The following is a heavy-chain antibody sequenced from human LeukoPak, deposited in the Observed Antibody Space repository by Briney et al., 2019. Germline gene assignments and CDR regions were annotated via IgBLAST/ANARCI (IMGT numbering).Heavy chain of an antibody. CDR2: INHSGST. CDR3: ARYYDRTGFDY. J-gene: IGHJ4*02. Sequence: GSLRLSCAASGFTVSSYYMTWVRQPPGKGLEWIGEINHSGSTNYNPSLKSRVTISVDTSKNQFSLKLSSVTAADTAMYYCARYYDRTGFDYWGQGTLVTVSS. D-gene: IGHD3-16*01. CDR1: GFTVSSYY. V-gene: IGHV4-34*01.